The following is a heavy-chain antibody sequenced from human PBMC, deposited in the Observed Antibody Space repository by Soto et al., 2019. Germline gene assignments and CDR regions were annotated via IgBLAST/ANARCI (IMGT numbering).Heavy chain of an antibody. D-gene: IGHD3-10*01. V-gene: IGHV3-30*18. CDR3: AKRPLWFGELPGGMDV. CDR1: GFTFSSYG. J-gene: IGHJ6*02. Sequence: QVQLVESGGGVVQPGRSLRLSCAASGFTFSSYGMHWVRQAPGKGLEWVAVISYDGSNKYYADSVKGRFTISRDNSKNTLYLQMNSLRAEDTAVYYCAKRPLWFGELPGGMDVWGQGTTVTVSS. CDR2: ISYDGSNK.